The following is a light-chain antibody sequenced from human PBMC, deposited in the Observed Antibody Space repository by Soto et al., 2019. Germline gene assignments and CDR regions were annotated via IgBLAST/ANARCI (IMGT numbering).Light chain of an antibody. V-gene: IGKV1-5*01. CDR1: QSISSW. CDR3: QQRFDWPKIT. Sequence: IPMTQSHSTLCASLGYRFTINCRASQSISSWLAWYQQKPGKAPKLLIYDASSLESGVPSRFSGSGSGTDFTLTISSLEPEDFGVFYCQQRFDWPKITFGQGTRLEIK. CDR2: DAS. J-gene: IGKJ5*01.